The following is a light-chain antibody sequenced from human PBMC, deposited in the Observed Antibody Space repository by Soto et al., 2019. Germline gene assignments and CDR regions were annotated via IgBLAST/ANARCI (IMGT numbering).Light chain of an antibody. CDR2: GAS. J-gene: IGKJ2*01. CDR1: QSVSGNY. Sequence: EIVLTQSPGTLSLSPGDRATLSCTASQSVSGNYLAWYQQKPGQAPRLLIYGASSRATGIPDRFSGSGFGTDFTLTISRLEPEDFALYYWQQYGTSPPAYTFGQGTKLEIK. V-gene: IGKV3-20*01. CDR3: QQYGTSPPAYT.